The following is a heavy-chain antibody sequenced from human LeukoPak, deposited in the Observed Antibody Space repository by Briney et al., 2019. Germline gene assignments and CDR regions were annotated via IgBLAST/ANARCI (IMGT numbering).Heavy chain of an antibody. CDR1: GGSFSGYY. CDR3: ARVRGGVRVPPYYFDY. D-gene: IGHD2-2*01. V-gene: IGHV4-34*01. J-gene: IGHJ4*02. CDR2: INHSGST. Sequence: SETLSLTCAVFGGSFSGYYWSWIRQPPGKGLEWIGEINHSGSTNYNPSLKSRVTISVDTSKNQFSLKLSSVTAADTAVYYCARVRGGVRVPPYYFDYWGQGTLVTVSS.